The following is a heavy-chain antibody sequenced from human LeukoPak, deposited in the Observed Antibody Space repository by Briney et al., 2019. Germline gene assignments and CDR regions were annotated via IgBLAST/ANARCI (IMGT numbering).Heavy chain of an antibody. J-gene: IGHJ5*02. Sequence: GSLRLSCAASGFTFSSYSMNWVRQAPGKGLEWVSSISSSSSYIYYADSVKGRFTIFRDNAKNSLYLQMNSLRAEDTAVYYCARDHQYCSSTSCSPGPWGQGTLVTVSS. CDR1: GFTFSSYS. D-gene: IGHD2-2*01. V-gene: IGHV3-21*01. CDR2: ISSSSSYI. CDR3: ARDHQYCSSTSCSPGP.